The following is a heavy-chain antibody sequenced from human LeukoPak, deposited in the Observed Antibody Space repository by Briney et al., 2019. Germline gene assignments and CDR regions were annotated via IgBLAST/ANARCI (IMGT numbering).Heavy chain of an antibody. J-gene: IGHJ4*02. CDR1: GFTFSNAW. D-gene: IGHD6-13*01. CDR3: AKVQQQLAPKY. CDR2: ISGSGGST. V-gene: IGHV3-23*01. Sequence: GGSLRLSCAASGFTFSNAWMSWVRQAPGKGLEWVSAISGSGGSTYYADSVKGRFTISRDNSKNTLYLQMNSLRAEDTAVYYCAKVQQQLAPKYWGQGTLVTVSS.